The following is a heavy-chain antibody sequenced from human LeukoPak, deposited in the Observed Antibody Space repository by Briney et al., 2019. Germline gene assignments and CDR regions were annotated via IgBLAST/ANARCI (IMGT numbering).Heavy chain of an antibody. CDR2: IHNSGRT. Sequence: SETPSLTCSVSGGSVSSYYWSWIRQSPGKGLEWIGYIHNSGRTNYNPSLKSRVTGFVDTSKNQVSLRLSSVTAADTVVYYCARHGTISSESYFDYWGQGALVTVSS. D-gene: IGHD1-14*01. CDR3: ARHGTISSESYFDY. J-gene: IGHJ4*02. V-gene: IGHV4-59*08. CDR1: GGSVSSYY.